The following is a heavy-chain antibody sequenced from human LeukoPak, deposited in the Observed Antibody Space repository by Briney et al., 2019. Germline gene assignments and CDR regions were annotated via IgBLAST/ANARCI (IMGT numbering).Heavy chain of an antibody. CDR3: AKARGEDCWSGYYRGYGMDV. D-gene: IGHD3-3*01. J-gene: IGHJ6*02. CDR1: GFTFSSYA. Sequence: GASLRLSCAASGFTFSSYAMSWVRQAPGKGLEWVSAISGSGGSTYYADSVKGRFTISRDNSKNTLYLQMNSLRAEDTAVYYCAKARGEDCWSGYYRGYGMDVWGQGTTVTVSS. V-gene: IGHV3-23*01. CDR2: ISGSGGST.